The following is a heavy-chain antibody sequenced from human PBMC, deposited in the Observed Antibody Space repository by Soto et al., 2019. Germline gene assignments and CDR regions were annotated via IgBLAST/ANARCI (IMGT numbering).Heavy chain of an antibody. CDR1: GFTFSSYA. D-gene: IGHD6-6*01. J-gene: IGHJ3*02. Sequence: GGSLRLSCAASGFTFSSYAMSWVRQAPGKGLEWVSAISGSGGSTYYADSVKGRFTISRDNSKNTLYLQMNSLRAEDTAVYYCAKDRGGYSSSPRDAFDIWGQGTMVTVSS. CDR3: AKDRGGYSSSPRDAFDI. CDR2: ISGSGGST. V-gene: IGHV3-23*01.